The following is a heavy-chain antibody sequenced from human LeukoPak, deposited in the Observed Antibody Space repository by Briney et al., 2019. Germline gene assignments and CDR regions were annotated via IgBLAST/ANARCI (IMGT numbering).Heavy chain of an antibody. Sequence: SETLSLTCAVYGGSFSGYYWSWICQPPGKGLEWIGEINHSGSTNYNPSLKSRVTISVDTSKNQFSLKLSSVTAADTAVYYCARPTERHYYDSSGYFDAFDIWGQGTMVTVPS. D-gene: IGHD3-22*01. CDR3: ARPTERHYYDSSGYFDAFDI. V-gene: IGHV4-34*01. J-gene: IGHJ3*02. CDR1: GGSFSGYY. CDR2: INHSGST.